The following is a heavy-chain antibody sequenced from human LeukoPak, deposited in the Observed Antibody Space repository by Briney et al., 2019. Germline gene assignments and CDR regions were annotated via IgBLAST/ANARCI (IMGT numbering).Heavy chain of an antibody. CDR2: TSGSGGST. CDR3: AKFLPTHIVVANYYFDY. CDR1: GFTFSSYA. J-gene: IGHJ4*02. Sequence: GGSLRLSCAASGFTFSSYAMSWVRQAPGKGLEWVSATSGSGGSTYYADSVKGRFTISRDNSKNTLYLQMNSLRAEDTAVYYCAKFLPTHIVVANYYFDYWGQGTLVTVSS. D-gene: IGHD2-21*01. V-gene: IGHV3-23*01.